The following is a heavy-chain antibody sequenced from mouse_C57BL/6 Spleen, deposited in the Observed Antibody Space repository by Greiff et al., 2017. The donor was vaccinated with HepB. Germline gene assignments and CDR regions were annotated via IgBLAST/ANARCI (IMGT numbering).Heavy chain of an antibody. J-gene: IGHJ2*01. CDR1: GFTFSSYA. CDR2: ISDGGSYT. D-gene: IGHD2-1*01. V-gene: IGHV5-4*01. Sequence: EVKLVESGGGLVKPGGSLKLSCAASGFTFSSYAMSWVRQTPEKRLEWVATISDGGSYTYYPDKVKGRFTISRDNAKNNLYLQMSHLKSEDTAMYYCAREKLLEYFDYWGQGTTLTVSS. CDR3: AREKLLEYFDY.